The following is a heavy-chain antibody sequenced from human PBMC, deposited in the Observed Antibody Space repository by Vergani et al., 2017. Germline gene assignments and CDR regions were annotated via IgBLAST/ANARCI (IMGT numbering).Heavy chain of an antibody. CDR1: GGSISSYY. V-gene: IGHV4-59*01. CDR2: IYYSGST. D-gene: IGHD5-12*01. J-gene: IGHJ2*01. Sequence: QVQLQESGPGLVKPSETLSLTCTVSGGSISSYYWSWIRQPPGKGLEWIGYIYYSGSTNYNPSLKSRVTISVDTSKNQFSLKLSSVTAADTAVYYCARVKYGYSGYDYFWDFDLWGRGTLVTVSS. CDR3: ARVKYGYSGYDYFWDFDL.